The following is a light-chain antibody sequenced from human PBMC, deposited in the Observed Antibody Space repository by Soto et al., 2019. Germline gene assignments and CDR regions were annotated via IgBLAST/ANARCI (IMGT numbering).Light chain of an antibody. CDR3: QQYDDLPIT. Sequence: ILMTQTLGSLSVTPGERAALSCMASQSVSSNLAWYQQKPGQAPRLLIYGASTRATGIPARFSGSGSGTDFTFTISSLQAEDIATYFCQQYDDLPITFGQGTRLEIK. V-gene: IGKV3-15*01. CDR1: QSVSSN. J-gene: IGKJ5*01. CDR2: GAS.